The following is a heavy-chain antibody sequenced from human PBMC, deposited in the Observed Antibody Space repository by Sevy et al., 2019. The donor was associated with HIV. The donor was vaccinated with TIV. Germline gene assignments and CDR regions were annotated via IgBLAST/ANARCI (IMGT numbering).Heavy chain of an antibody. CDR3: AREKMTCGVVLPGTFDY. D-gene: IGHD3-3*01. V-gene: IGHV3-30*04. Sequence: GGSLRLSCAASGFPFSSFTLHWVRQAPGKGLEWVALISYDGNNNYYVDSVKGRFTISRDNSKNTLYLQLNSLRAEDTALYYCAREKMTCGVVLPGTFDYWGQGTLVTVSS. CDR2: ISYDGNNN. CDR1: GFPFSSFT. J-gene: IGHJ4*02.